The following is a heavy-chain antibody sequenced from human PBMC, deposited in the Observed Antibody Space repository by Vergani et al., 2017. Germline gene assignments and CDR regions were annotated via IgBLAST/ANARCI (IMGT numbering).Heavy chain of an antibody. J-gene: IGHJ5*02. D-gene: IGHD2-2*01. V-gene: IGHV3-23*01. Sequence: EVQLLESGGGLVQPGGSLRLSCAASGFTFSSYAMSWVRQAPGKGLEWVSASSGSGGSTYYADSVTGRFTISRDNSKNTLYLQINSLISEDTAVYYCAKSYCSSTSRYGLRDGYNWFDPWGQGTLVTVSS. CDR1: GFTFSSYA. CDR2: SSGSGGST. CDR3: AKSYCSSTSRYGLRDGYNWFDP.